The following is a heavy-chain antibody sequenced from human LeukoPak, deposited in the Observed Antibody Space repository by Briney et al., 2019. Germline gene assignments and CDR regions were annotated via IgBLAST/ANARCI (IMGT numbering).Heavy chain of an antibody. CDR1: GGSISSSSYY. D-gene: IGHD2-2*01. V-gene: IGHV4-39*07. CDR3: ATASTSFRVFDY. Sequence: SETLSLTCTVSGGSISSSSYYGGWIRQPPGKGLEWIGSIYYSGSTYYNPSLKSRVTISVDTSKNQFSLKLSSVTAADTAVYYCATASTSFRVFDYWGQGTLVTVSS. J-gene: IGHJ4*02. CDR2: IYYSGST.